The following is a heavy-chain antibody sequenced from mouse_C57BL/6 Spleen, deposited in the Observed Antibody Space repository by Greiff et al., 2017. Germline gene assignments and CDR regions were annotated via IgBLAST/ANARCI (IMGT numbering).Heavy chain of an antibody. CDR1: GYTFTTYP. J-gene: IGHJ4*01. CDR2: FHPYNDDT. Sequence: VQLVESGAELVKPGASVKMSCKASGYTFTTYPIEWMKQNHGKSLEWIGNFHPYNDDTKYNEKFKGKATLTVEKSSSTVYLELSRLTSDDSAVYYCARGRWLLQDYAMDYWGQGTSVTVSS. D-gene: IGHD2-3*01. CDR3: ARGRWLLQDYAMDY. V-gene: IGHV1-47*01.